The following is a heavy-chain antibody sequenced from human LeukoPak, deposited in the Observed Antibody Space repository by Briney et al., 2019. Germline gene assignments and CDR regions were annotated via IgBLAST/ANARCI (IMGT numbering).Heavy chain of an antibody. CDR2: MNPNSGNT. CDR1: GYTFTSYD. D-gene: IGHD2-21*01. Sequence: ASVKVSCKASGYTFTSYDINWVRQATGQGLEWMGWMNPNSGNTGYAQKFQGRVTMTRNTSISTAYMELSRLRSDDTAVYYCARGPNCGGDCYHFDYWGQGTLVTVSS. J-gene: IGHJ4*02. CDR3: ARGPNCGGDCYHFDY. V-gene: IGHV1-8*01.